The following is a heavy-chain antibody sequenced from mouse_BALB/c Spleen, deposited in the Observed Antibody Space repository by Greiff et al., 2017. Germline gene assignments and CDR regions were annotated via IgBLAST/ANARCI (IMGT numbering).Heavy chain of an antibody. Sequence: EVMLVESGGGLVQPGGSLKLSCAASGFTFSSYTMSWVRQTPEKRLEWVATISSGGSYTYYPDSVKGRFTISRDNAKNTLYLQMSSLKSEDTAMYYCARKGIYYGYDGYFDGWGAGTTVTVSS. CDR3: ARKGIYYGYDGYFDG. J-gene: IGHJ1*01. CDR2: ISSGGSYT. V-gene: IGHV5-6*03. CDR1: GFTFSSYT. D-gene: IGHD2-2*01.